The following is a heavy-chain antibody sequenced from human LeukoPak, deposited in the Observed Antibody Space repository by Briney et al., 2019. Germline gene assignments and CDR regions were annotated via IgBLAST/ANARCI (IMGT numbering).Heavy chain of an antibody. Sequence: PGGSLRLSCTASGFTFGDYAMSWFRQAPGKGLEWVGFIRSKAYGGTTEYAASVKGRFTISRDDSKSIAYLQMNSLKTEDTAVYYCTRDVYYGSGVDAFDIWGQGTMVTVSS. CDR1: GFTFGDYA. J-gene: IGHJ3*02. D-gene: IGHD3-10*01. CDR3: TRDVYYGSGVDAFDI. CDR2: IRSKAYGGTT. V-gene: IGHV3-49*03.